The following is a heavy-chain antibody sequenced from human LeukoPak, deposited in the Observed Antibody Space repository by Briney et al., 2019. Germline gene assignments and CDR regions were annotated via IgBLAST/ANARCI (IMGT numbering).Heavy chain of an antibody. CDR2: IYYSGST. CDR1: GGSVSSGSYY. V-gene: IGHV4-61*01. J-gene: IGHJ5*02. D-gene: IGHD3-3*01. CDR3: ARAPEYDFWSGRKGWFDP. Sequence: SETLSPTCTVSGGSVSSGSYYWSWIRQPPGKGLEWIGYIYYSGSTNYNPSLKSRVTISVDTSKNQFSLKLSSVTAADTAVYYCARAPEYDFWSGRKGWFDPWGQGTLVTVSS.